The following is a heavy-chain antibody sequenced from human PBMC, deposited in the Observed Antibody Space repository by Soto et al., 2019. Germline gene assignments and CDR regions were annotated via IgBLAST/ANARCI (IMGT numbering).Heavy chain of an antibody. Sequence: PSETLSLTCTVSGGSVSSGSYYWSWIRQPPGKGLEWIGYIYYSGSTNYNPSLKSRVTISVDTPKNQFSLKLSSVTAADTAVYYCARGSGYDYDYYGMDVWGQGTTVTVSS. D-gene: IGHD5-12*01. V-gene: IGHV4-61*01. CDR1: GGSVSSGSYY. CDR3: ARGSGYDYDYYGMDV. CDR2: IYYSGST. J-gene: IGHJ6*02.